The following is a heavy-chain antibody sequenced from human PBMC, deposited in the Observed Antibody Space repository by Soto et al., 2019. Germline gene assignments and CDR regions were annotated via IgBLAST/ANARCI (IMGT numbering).Heavy chain of an antibody. D-gene: IGHD3-16*01. CDR2: ISGSGGST. Sequence: EVQLLESGGGLVQPGGSLRLSCAASGFTFSSYAMNWVRQAPGKGLEWVSAISGSGGSTYYADSVKGRFTISRDNSKNQLYLEMNILRGEDTDIYFGAKWGGGHAFDIWGQGTMVTVSS. CDR3: AKWGGGHAFDI. CDR1: GFTFSSYA. V-gene: IGHV3-23*01. J-gene: IGHJ3*02.